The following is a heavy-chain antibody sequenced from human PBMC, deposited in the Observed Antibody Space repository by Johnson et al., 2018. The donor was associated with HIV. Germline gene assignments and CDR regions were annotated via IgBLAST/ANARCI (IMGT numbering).Heavy chain of an antibody. V-gene: IGHV3-23*04. D-gene: IGHD3-10*01. CDR3: AKVAQGVDDAFDI. Sequence: VQLVESGGGLVQPGGSLRLSCVASELTSSNYAISWVRQAPGQGLECVSAISASGRDIYYGDSVKGRFTISRDNSKNTLYLQMNSLRAEDTAVYYCAKVAQGVDDAFDIWGQGTMVTVSS. CDR2: ISASGRDI. J-gene: IGHJ3*02. CDR1: ELTSSNYA.